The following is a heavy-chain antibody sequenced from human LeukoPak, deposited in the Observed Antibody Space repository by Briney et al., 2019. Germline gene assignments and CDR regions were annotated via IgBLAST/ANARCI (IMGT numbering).Heavy chain of an antibody. CDR3: ARGLVVVTAILKHFYAFDI. CDR2: ISSSGSTI. J-gene: IGHJ3*02. Sequence: GGSLRLSCAASGFTFSDYYMSWIRQAPGKGLEWVSYISSSGSTIYYADSVKGRFTISRDNAKNSLYLQMNSLRAEDTAVYYCARGLVVVTAILKHFYAFDIWGQGTMVTVSS. D-gene: IGHD2-21*02. V-gene: IGHV3-11*01. CDR1: GFTFSDYY.